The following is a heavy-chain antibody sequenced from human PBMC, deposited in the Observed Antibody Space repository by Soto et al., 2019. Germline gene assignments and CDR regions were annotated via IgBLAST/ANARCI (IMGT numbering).Heavy chain of an antibody. CDR3: ARDATGIAAPRHTYYYYMDV. CDR2: ISAYNGNT. Sequence: QVQLVQSGAEVKKPGASVKVSCKASGYTFTSYGISWVRQAPGQGLEWMGWISAYNGNTNYAQKLQGRVTMTTDTSTSTAYMELRSLRSADTAVYYCARDATGIAAPRHTYYYYMDVWGKGTTVTVSS. J-gene: IGHJ6*03. D-gene: IGHD6-13*01. CDR1: GYTFTSYG. V-gene: IGHV1-18*01.